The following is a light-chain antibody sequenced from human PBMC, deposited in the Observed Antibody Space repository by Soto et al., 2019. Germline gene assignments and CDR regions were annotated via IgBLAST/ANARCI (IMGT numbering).Light chain of an antibody. V-gene: IGLV2-14*01. Sequence: QSVLTQPASVSGSPGQSITISCTGTSSDVGGYKYVSWYQQHPGKAPKLMIYDVRNRPSGVSNRFSGSKSGNTASLTISGLQAEDEADYYCSSYTIISTQIFVTGTKLTVL. CDR1: SSDVGGYKY. J-gene: IGLJ1*01. CDR3: SSYTIISTQI. CDR2: DVR.